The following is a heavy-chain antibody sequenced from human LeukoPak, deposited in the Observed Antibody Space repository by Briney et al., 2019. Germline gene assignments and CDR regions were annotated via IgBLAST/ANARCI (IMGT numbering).Heavy chain of an antibody. CDR3: AKDRDGGIAARSGWFDP. Sequence: GSLLLSCAASGFTFSSYSMNWVRPAPGKGLEWVSSISSSSSYIYYADSVKGRFTISRDNSKNTLYLQMNSLRAEDTAVYYCAKDRDGGIAARSGWFDPWGQGTLVTVSS. V-gene: IGHV3-21*01. J-gene: IGHJ5*02. CDR1: GFTFSSYS. CDR2: ISSSSSYI. D-gene: IGHD6-6*01.